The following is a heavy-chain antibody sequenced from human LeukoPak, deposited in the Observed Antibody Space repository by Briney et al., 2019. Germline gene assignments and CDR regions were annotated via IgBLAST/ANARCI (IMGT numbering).Heavy chain of an antibody. CDR2: ISSSSSTI. J-gene: IGHJ4*02. Sequence: GGSLRLSCAASGFTFSSFSMNWVRQAPGKGLEWVSYISSSSSTIYYADSVKDRFTISRDNAKNSLYLQMNSLRAEDTAVYYCAKASAMIVVVSKHFDYWGQGTLVTVSS. D-gene: IGHD3-22*01. CDR1: GFTFSSFS. V-gene: IGHV3-48*01. CDR3: AKASAMIVVVSKHFDY.